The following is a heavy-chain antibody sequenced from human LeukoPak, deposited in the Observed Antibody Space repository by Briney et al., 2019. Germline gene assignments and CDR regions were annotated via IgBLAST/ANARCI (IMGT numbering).Heavy chain of an antibody. CDR2: IYISGST. CDR1: GGSFSSGLYY. CDR3: ARDSRRDGYNLDY. Sequence: SQTLSLTCTVSGGSFSSGLYYWTWIRQPAGKGLEWIGRIYISGSTNYNPSLKSRVTISRDTSKNEFSLKLSSVTAADTAVYYCARDSRRDGYNLDYWGRGTLVTVSS. V-gene: IGHV4-61*02. D-gene: IGHD5-24*01. J-gene: IGHJ4*02.